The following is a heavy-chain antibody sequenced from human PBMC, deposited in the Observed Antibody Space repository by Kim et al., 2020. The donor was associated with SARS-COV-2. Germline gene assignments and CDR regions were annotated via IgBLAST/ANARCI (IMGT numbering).Heavy chain of an antibody. J-gene: IGHJ4*02. CDR1: GFTFSSYA. CDR3: AKEGAVGWELARVYFDY. D-gene: IGHD1-26*01. CDR2: ISGSGGST. Sequence: GGSLRLSCAASGFTFSSYAMSWVRQAPGKGLEWVSAISGSGGSTYYADSVKGRFTISRDNSKNTLYLQMNSLRAEDTAVYYCAKEGAVGWELARVYFDYWGQGTLVTVSS. V-gene: IGHV3-23*01.